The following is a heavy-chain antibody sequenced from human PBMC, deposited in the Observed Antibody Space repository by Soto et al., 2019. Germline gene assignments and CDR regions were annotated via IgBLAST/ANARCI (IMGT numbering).Heavy chain of an antibody. Sequence: GASVKVSCKASGGSLSTNPISWVRQAPGQGLEWMGGTGSGTGPGNHAQKFQGRLTVTADKSTSTVYMELTNLSSEDTAVYYCARRHSGGFFRFFYSWGQGTLVTVSS. CDR1: GGSLSTNP. D-gene: IGHD2-15*01. CDR3: ARRHSGGFFRFFYS. CDR2: TGSGTGPG. J-gene: IGHJ4*02. V-gene: IGHV1-69*06.